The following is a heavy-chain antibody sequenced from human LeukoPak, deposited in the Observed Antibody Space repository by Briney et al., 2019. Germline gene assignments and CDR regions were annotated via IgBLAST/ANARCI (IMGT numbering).Heavy chain of an antibody. V-gene: IGHV3-33*01. CDR1: GFTFSSYG. D-gene: IGHD3-22*01. J-gene: IGHJ6*02. CDR3: ATSHTYYYDSSGSPEGMDV. CDR2: LWSGGSDK. Sequence: GGPLRLSCAASGFTFSSYGMHWVRQAPGKGLEGVAVLWSGGSDKNYADSVKGRFTISRDNSKNTLYLQMNSLRADDTAVYYCATSHTYYYDSSGSPEGMDVWGQGTTVTVSS.